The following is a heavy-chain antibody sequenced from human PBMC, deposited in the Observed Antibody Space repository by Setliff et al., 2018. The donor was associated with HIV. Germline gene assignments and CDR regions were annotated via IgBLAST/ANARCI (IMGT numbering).Heavy chain of an antibody. CDR1: GYSFTQYA. CDR3: AREEYHDFWSGFSN. Sequence: ASVKVSCKASGYSFTQYAMHWVRQAPGQRLEWMGWINVGNGNTKYSQKFQGSVTITRDTSVSTAYMELISLRSEETAVYYCAREEYHDFWSGFSNWGQGTLVTVSS. D-gene: IGHD3-3*01. J-gene: IGHJ4*02. CDR2: INVGNGNT. V-gene: IGHV1-3*01.